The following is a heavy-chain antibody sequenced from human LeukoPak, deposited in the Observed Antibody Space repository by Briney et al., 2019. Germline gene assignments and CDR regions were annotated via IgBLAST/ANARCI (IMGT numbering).Heavy chain of an antibody. CDR2: IYHSRST. V-gene: IGHV4-4*02. CDR3: ARALYYYDSSGFRRGAFDI. J-gene: IGHJ3*02. CDR1: GGSISSSNW. Sequence: SETLSLTCAVSGGSISSSNWWSWVRQPPGKGLEWIGEIYHSRSTNYNPSLKSRVTISVDKSKNQFSLKLSSVTAADTAVYYCARALYYYDSSGFRRGAFDIWGQGTMVTVSS. D-gene: IGHD3-22*01.